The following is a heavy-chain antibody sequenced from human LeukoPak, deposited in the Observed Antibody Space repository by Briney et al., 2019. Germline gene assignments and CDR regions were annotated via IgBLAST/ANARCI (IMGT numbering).Heavy chain of an antibody. Sequence: SQTLSLTCAVSGGSISSGGYSGSWIRQPPGKGLEWIGYIYHSGSTYYNPSLKSRVTISVDRSKNQFSLKLSSVTAADTAVYYCARAYYGSGSYYYVSVAFDIWGQGTMVTVSS. CDR3: ARAYYGSGSYYYVSVAFDI. D-gene: IGHD3-10*01. V-gene: IGHV4-30-2*01. CDR1: GGSISSGGYS. J-gene: IGHJ3*02. CDR2: IYHSGST.